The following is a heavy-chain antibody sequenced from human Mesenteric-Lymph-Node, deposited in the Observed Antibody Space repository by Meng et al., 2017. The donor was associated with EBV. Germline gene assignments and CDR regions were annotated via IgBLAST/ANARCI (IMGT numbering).Heavy chain of an antibody. CDR1: GCSITSNW. CDR2: IHHSGST. V-gene: IGHV4-4*02. CDR3: VGNGYYSVDY. J-gene: IGHJ4*02. Sequence: VQMQGQGPGLVKASGTLSLTSAVCGCSITSNWWSWVRQPPGKGLEWIGEIHHSGSTHYNPSLKSRVTVSVDKSKSLFSLSLSSMTAADTAMYYCVGNGYYSVDYWGQGILVTVSS. D-gene: IGHD3-22*01.